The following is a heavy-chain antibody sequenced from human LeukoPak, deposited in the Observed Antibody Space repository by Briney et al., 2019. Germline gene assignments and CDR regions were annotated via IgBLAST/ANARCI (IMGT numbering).Heavy chain of an antibody. CDR2: ISAYNGNT. Sequence: ASVKVSCKASGYTFTNYGISWVRQAPGQGREWMGWISAYNGNTNYAQKLQGRVTMTTDTSTSTAYMELRSLRSDDTAVYYCAREFCSGGSCSFGDYFDYWGQGTLVTVSS. D-gene: IGHD2-15*01. J-gene: IGHJ4*02. CDR1: GYTFTNYG. CDR3: AREFCSGGSCSFGDYFDY. V-gene: IGHV1-18*04.